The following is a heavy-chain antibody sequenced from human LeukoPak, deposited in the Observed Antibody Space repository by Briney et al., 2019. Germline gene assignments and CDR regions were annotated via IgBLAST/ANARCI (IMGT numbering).Heavy chain of an antibody. V-gene: IGHV1-58*01. CDR1: GFTFTSSA. CDR2: IVVGSGNT. CDR3: AAVGATNYYYGMDV. J-gene: IGHJ6*02. Sequence: SVKVSCKASGFTFTSSAVQWVRQARGQRREWIGWIVVGSGNTNYAQKFQERVTITRDMSTSTAYMELSSLRSEDTAVYYCAAVGATNYYYGMDVWGQGTTVTVSS. D-gene: IGHD1-26*01.